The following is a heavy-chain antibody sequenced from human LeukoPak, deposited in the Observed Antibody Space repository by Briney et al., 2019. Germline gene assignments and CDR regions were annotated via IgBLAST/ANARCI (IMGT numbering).Heavy chain of an antibody. Sequence: GGSLRLSCAASGFTFSSYIMNWVRQAPGKGLEWVSYISSSSSTIYYADSVKGLFTISRDNAKNSLYLQMNSLRDEDTAVYYCAREGYYDSSGIDYWGQGTLVTVSS. J-gene: IGHJ4*02. CDR2: ISSSSSTI. D-gene: IGHD3-22*01. V-gene: IGHV3-48*02. CDR1: GFTFSSYI. CDR3: AREGYYDSSGIDY.